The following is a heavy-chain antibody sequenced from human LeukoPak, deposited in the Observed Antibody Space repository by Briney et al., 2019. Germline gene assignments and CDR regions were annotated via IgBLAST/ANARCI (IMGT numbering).Heavy chain of an antibody. V-gene: IGHV3-33*01. CDR1: GFTFSDYG. J-gene: IGHJ4*02. D-gene: IGHD3-10*01. CDR2: IWYDGSKK. Sequence: GRSLRLSCAASGFTFSDYGIHWVRQAPGQGLEWVALIWYDGSKKYYADSVKGRFTISRDNSKNTLYLQMNSLRAEDTAVYYCARDFYYGSGSYFDYWGQGTLVTVSS. CDR3: ARDFYYGSGSYFDY.